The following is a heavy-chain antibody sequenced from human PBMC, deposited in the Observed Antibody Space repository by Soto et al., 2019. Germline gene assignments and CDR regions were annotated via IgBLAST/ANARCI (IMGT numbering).Heavy chain of an antibody. CDR2: ISSSSSYI. J-gene: IGHJ4*02. Sequence: EVQLVESGGGLVKPGGSLRLSCAASGFTFSSYSMNWVRQAPGKGLEWVSSISSSSSYIYYADSVKGRFTISRDNAKNSLYLQMNSLRAEDTAVYYCARGIITGTSYWGQGTMITVSS. D-gene: IGHD1-20*01. CDR3: ARGIITGTSY. V-gene: IGHV3-21*01. CDR1: GFTFSSYS.